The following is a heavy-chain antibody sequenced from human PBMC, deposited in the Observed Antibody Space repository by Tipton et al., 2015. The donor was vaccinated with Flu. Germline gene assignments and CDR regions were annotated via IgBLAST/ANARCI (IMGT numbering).Heavy chain of an antibody. D-gene: IGHD6-19*01. CDR3: ARVIAVAGKYYFDY. V-gene: IGHV3-21*01. CDR2: ISSSSYI. J-gene: IGHJ4*02. Sequence: SLRLSCAASGFTFSSYSMNWVRQAPGKGLEWVSSISSSSYIYYADSVKGRFTISRDNAKNSLYLQMNSLRAEDTAVYYCARVIAVAGKYYFDYWGQGTLVTVSS. CDR1: GFTFSSYS.